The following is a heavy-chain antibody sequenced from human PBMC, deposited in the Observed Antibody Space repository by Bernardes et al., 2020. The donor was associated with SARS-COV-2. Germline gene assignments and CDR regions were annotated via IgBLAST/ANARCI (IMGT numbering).Heavy chain of an antibody. D-gene: IGHD2-15*01. CDR2: IYYSGST. CDR3: ARAPVVIQWPLYYYYGMDV. CDR1: GCSISSYY. J-gene: IGHJ6*02. Sequence: SETLSLTCTVSGCSISSYYWSWIRQPPGKGLEWIGYIYYSGSTKYNPSPKSRVTISVDTSKNQFSLKLISVTAADTAVYYCARAPVVIQWPLYYYYGMDVWGQGTTVTVSS. V-gene: IGHV4-59*01.